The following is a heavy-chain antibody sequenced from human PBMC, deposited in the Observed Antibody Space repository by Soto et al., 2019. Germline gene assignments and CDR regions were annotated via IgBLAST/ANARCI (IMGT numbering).Heavy chain of an antibody. J-gene: IGHJ1*01. CDR3: AKDQAAAGTISRYFQH. CDR2: ISGSGGTT. V-gene: IGHV3-23*01. Sequence: EVQLLESGGGWVQPEGSLRLSCAASGFSFSTYAMSWVRQAPGKGLEWDSGISGSGGTTYYADSVKGRFTISRDNSKNTLYLQVNSLRAEDTAVYYCAKDQAAAGTISRYFQHWGQGTLVTVSS. D-gene: IGHD6-13*01. CDR1: GFSFSTYA.